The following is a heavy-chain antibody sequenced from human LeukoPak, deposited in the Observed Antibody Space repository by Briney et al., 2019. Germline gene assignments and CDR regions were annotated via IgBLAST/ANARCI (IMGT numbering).Heavy chain of an antibody. CDR1: GYTLTQLS. D-gene: IGHD1-26*01. CDR3: ATDSGTYFLF. V-gene: IGHV1-24*01. CDR2: FDPEDGET. J-gene: IGHJ4*02. Sequence: ASVNVSCKVSGYTLTQLSMHWVRQAPGKGLEWMGGFDPEDGETIYAQKFQGRVTMTEDTSTDTAYMELSSLRSDDTAVYYCATDSGTYFLFWGQGTLVTVSS.